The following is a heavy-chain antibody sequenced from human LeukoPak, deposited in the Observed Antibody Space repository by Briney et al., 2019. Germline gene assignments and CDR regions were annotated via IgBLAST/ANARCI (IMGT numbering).Heavy chain of an antibody. CDR2: ISGSGGST. V-gene: IGHV3-23*01. Sequence: PGGSQTLSCAASGFTFSRYAMSWVRQAPGKGLEWVSAISGSGGSTYYAYSVKGRFTICRDNSKITLYLQMNSLSTEDTAVYYCAKGPYGDYVLSWFDPWGQGTLVTVSS. D-gene: IGHD4-17*01. CDR3: AKGPYGDYVLSWFDP. J-gene: IGHJ5*02. CDR1: GFTFSRYA.